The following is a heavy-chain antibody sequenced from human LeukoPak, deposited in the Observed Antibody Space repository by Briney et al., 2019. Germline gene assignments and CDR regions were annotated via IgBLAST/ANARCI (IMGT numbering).Heavy chain of an antibody. V-gene: IGHV3-30*18. CDR2: ISYDGSNK. CDR3: AKTLVVRHSGCANY. CDR1: GFTLSSYA. Sequence: GGSLRLSCAASGFTLSSYAMHWVRQAPGKGLEWVAVISYDGSNKYYADSVKGRFTISRDNSKNTLYLQMNSLRAEDTAVYYCAKTLVVRHSGCANYWGQGTLVTVSS. D-gene: IGHD6-19*01. J-gene: IGHJ4*02.